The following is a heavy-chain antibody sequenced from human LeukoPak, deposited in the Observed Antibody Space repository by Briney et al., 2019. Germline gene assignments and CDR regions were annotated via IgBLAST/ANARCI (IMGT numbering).Heavy chain of an antibody. J-gene: IGHJ5*02. CDR2: IKSKTDGGTT. CDR3: TTEHRGVGWFDP. CDR1: RFTFINAW. Sequence: KPGGSLRLSCAASRFTFINAWMSWVRQAPGMRLEWLGRIKSKTDGGTTDYAAPVKGRFTMSRDDSKNTVYLQMNSMKTEDTAVYYCTTEHRGVGWFDPWGQGTQVTVSS. V-gene: IGHV3-15*01. D-gene: IGHD1-26*01.